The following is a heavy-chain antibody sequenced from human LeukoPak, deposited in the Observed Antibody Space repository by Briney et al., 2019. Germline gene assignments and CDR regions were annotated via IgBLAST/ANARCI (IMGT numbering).Heavy chain of an antibody. V-gene: IGHV3-30*02. J-gene: IGHJ4*02. Sequence: SGGSLRLSCAASGFTFSSYGMHWVRQAPGKGLDWVAYIRNDASNTYYADSVKGRFSISRDNSKNTVYLQMNSLIPEDTAVYYCARALELWFGESHFFFDYWGQGTLVTVSS. CDR1: GFTFSSYG. CDR3: ARALELWFGESHFFFDY. D-gene: IGHD3-10*01. CDR2: IRNDASNT.